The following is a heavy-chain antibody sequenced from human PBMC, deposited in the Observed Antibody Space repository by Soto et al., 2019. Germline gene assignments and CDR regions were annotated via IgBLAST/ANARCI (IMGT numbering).Heavy chain of an antibody. Sequence: HPGGSLRLSCAASGFTFSSYGMHWVRQAPGKGLEWVAVISYEGSNKYYADSVKGRFTISRDNSKNTLYLQMNSLRAEDTAVYYCAKESGGGYIYYYYGMDVWGQGTTVTVSS. CDR1: GFTFSSYG. J-gene: IGHJ6*02. D-gene: IGHD5-12*01. CDR3: AKESGGGYIYYYYGMDV. CDR2: ISYEGSNK. V-gene: IGHV3-30*18.